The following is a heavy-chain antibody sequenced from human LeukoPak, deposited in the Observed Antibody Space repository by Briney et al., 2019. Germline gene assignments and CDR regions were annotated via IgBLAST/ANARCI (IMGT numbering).Heavy chain of an antibody. J-gene: IGHJ4*02. V-gene: IGHV3-74*01. CDR1: GFTFSSYW. CDR3: ARDPEWELLVD. Sequence: GGSLRLSCAASGFTFSSYWMHWVRQAPGKGLVWVSRINTDGSSTSYADSVKGRFTISRDNAKNTLCLQMNSLRAEDTAVYYCARDPEWELLVDWGQGTLVTVSS. D-gene: IGHD1-26*01. CDR2: INTDGSST.